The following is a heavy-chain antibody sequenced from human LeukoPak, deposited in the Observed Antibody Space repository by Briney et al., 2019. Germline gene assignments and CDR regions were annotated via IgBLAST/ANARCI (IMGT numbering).Heavy chain of an antibody. J-gene: IGHJ4*02. D-gene: IGHD5-12*01. V-gene: IGHV4-34*01. CDR2: INHSGST. CDR1: GFPFRDYY. CDR3: ARNRGYSGHKP. Sequence: GSLRLSCAASGFPFRDYYMTWIRQAPGKGLEWIGEINHSGSTNYNPSLKSRVTISVDTSKNQFSLKLSSVTAADTAVYYCARNRGYSGHKPWGQGTLVTVSS.